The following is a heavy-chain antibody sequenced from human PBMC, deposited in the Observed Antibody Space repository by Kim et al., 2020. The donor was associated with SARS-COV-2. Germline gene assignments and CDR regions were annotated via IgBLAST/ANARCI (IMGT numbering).Heavy chain of an antibody. Sequence: GGSLRLSCAASGFTFSSFTMNWVRQAPGKGLEWVAFISCDGSNKYYADSVKGRFTISRDNSKNMVYLQMNSLRPEDTAVYFCARGYSGGSYWSFDFWGQGTTVTVSS. CDR3: ARGYSGGSYWSFDF. V-gene: IGHV3-30-3*01. D-gene: IGHD6-19*01. J-gene: IGHJ4*02. CDR2: ISCDGSNK. CDR1: GFTFSSFT.